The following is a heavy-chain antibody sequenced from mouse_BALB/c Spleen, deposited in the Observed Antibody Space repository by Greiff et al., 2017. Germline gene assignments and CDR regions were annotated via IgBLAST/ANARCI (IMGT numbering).Heavy chain of an antibody. CDR1: GFSLTSYG. V-gene: IGHV2-2*02. Sequence: VMLVESGPGLVQPSQSLSITCTVSGFSLTSYGVHWVRQSPGKGLEWLGVIWSGGSTDYNAAFISRLSISKDNSKSQVFFKMNSLQANDTAIYYCARNDYGGAWFAYWGQGTLVTVSA. D-gene: IGHD2-4*01. CDR3: ARNDYGGAWFAY. J-gene: IGHJ3*01. CDR2: IWSGGST.